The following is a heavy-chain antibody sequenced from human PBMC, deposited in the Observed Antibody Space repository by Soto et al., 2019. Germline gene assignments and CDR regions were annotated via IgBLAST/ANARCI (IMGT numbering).Heavy chain of an antibody. CDR1: GYNFFDYG. Sequence: QIQLVPSGAEVKKPGASVKVSCKASGYNFFDYGVSWVRQAPGQGLEWMGWVSPKSGNTDYARKVQGRVTTTTDISTSTAYMELRGLISADTGVYYCARGRTVSSIGPLLVWGQGTLVSVSS. CDR3: ARGRTVSSIGPLLV. CDR2: VSPKSGNT. V-gene: IGHV1-18*01. J-gene: IGHJ1*01. D-gene: IGHD1-1*01.